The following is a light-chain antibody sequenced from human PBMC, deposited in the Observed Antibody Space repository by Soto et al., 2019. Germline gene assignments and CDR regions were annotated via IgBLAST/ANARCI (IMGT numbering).Light chain of an antibody. Sequence: AVQMTQSPSSLSASVGDRVTITCRASQDVRNDLDWYQQKPGKAPKLLIYAASHLQNGVPSRFSGSGSGTHFTLTISNLQPEDFATYYCLQDYNYPRTFGQGTKLEIK. V-gene: IGKV1-6*01. CDR2: AAS. CDR3: LQDYNYPRT. CDR1: QDVRND. J-gene: IGKJ2*01.